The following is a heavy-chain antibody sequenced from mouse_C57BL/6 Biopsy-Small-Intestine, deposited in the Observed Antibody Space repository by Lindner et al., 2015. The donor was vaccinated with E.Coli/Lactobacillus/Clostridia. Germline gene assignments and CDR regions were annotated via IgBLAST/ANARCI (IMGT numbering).Heavy chain of an antibody. CDR1: GYIFTDFY. CDR2: IYPGTGYT. J-gene: IGHJ2*01. Sequence: VQLQESGPELVKPGTSVKISCKASGYIFTDFYINWVKQRPGQGLEWIGWIYPGTGYTDYNEKFKGKATLTVDSSSTTAYMQLSSLTSEDSAVYLCAKRDFDYWGQGTTLTVST. CDR3: AKRDFDY. V-gene: IGHV1-84*01.